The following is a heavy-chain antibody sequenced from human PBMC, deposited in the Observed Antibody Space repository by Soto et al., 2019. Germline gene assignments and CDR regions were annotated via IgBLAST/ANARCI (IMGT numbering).Heavy chain of an antibody. D-gene: IGHD2-2*02. Sequence: PSETLSLTCTVSGGSISSSDYYWSWIRQPPGKGLEWIAYIYYSGSTYYNPSLKSRATIAIDRSKNQFSLKLNSVTVADTAVYYCARESDIVVVPPAIPNGISPWGQGTLVTVSS. CDR1: GGSISSSDYY. CDR3: ARESDIVVVPPAIPNGISP. J-gene: IGHJ5*02. CDR2: IYYSGST. V-gene: IGHV4-30-4*01.